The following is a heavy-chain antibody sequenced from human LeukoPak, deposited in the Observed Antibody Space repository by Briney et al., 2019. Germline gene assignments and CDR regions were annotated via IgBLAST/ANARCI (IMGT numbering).Heavy chain of an antibody. D-gene: IGHD2-21*02. CDR3: ARDPCSAGCYRFDY. V-gene: IGHV3-21*01. Sequence: GGSLRLSCAASGFTFSTYSLNWVRQAPGKGLEWVSPISSGSTYIFYADSVKGRFTISRDNAKNSLYLQMNSLRAEDTAVYYCARDPCSAGCYRFDYWGQGTLVTVSS. J-gene: IGHJ4*02. CDR2: ISSGSTYI. CDR1: GFTFSTYS.